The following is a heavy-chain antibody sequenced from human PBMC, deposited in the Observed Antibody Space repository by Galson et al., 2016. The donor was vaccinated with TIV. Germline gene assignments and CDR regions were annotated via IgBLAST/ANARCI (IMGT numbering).Heavy chain of an antibody. CDR1: GGTFISYT. CDR2: IIPVLGMT. Sequence: SVKVSCKASGGTFISYTLSWVRQAPGQGLEWMGRIIPVLGMTNYAQKFQGRVTITADRFTGTAYLELSSLKPGDTAVYYCASLRYGNYYGVDVWGQGTTVTVSS. CDR3: ASLRYGNYYGVDV. J-gene: IGHJ6*02. D-gene: IGHD3-9*01. V-gene: IGHV1-69*02.